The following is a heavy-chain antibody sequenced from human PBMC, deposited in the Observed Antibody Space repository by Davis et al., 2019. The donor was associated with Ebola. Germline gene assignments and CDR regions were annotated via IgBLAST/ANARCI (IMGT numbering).Heavy chain of an antibody. J-gene: IGHJ4*02. CDR3: ARDYYYDSSGWSDY. CDR2: IIPILEIV. V-gene: IGHV1-69*04. D-gene: IGHD3-22*01. Sequence: SVKVSCKASGGTFISHSFSWVRQAPGQGLEWMGRIIPILEIVQYAQKFQGRVTITADKTTSTAYMELSSLRSDDTAVYYCARDYYYDSSGWSDYWGQGTLVTVSS. CDR1: GGTFISHS.